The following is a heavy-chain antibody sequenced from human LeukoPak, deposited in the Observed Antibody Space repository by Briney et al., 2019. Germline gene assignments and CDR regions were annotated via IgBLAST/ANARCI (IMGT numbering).Heavy chain of an antibody. CDR1: GGSISSYY. Sequence: SETLSLTCTVSGGSISSYYWSWIRQPPGKGLEWIGYIYYSGSTNYNPSLKSRVTISVDTSKNQFSLKLSSVTAADTAVYYCARAYYYDSSSLAFDIWGQGTMVTVSS. J-gene: IGHJ3*02. CDR2: IYYSGST. D-gene: IGHD3-22*01. V-gene: IGHV4-59*08. CDR3: ARAYYYDSSSLAFDI.